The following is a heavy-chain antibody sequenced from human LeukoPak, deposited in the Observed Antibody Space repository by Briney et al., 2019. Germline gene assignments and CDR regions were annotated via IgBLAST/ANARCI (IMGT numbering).Heavy chain of an antibody. J-gene: IGHJ6*03. D-gene: IGHD1-1*01. CDR1: GYTFIDYG. CDR3: ARVPQYNWNGWHFMDV. V-gene: IGHV1-18*01. Sequence: GASVKVSCKASGYTFIDYGFSWVRQAPGQGLEWMGWINAYNGNKNYAQKFQGRVTMTSDTSTTTAYMEVRSLKSDDTAVYYCARVPQYNWNGWHFMDVWGKGTTVTVSS. CDR2: INAYNGNK.